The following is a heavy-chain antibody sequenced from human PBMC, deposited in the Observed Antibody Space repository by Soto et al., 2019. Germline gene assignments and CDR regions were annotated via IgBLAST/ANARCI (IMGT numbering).Heavy chain of an antibody. V-gene: IGHV3-74*01. CDR2: INSDGSIT. D-gene: IGHD6-6*01. CDR1: GFTFNTHW. CDR3: ARAIASVAAPAKGDF. J-gene: IGHJ4*02. Sequence: EVQLVESGGGLILPGGSLRLSCAASGFTFNTHWMHWVRQAPGKGLVWVSRINSDGSITDYADSVKGRFSISRANPRNTLYLQTNTLRPGGTVDYDAARAIASVAAPAKGDFWGPGTLVTVSS.